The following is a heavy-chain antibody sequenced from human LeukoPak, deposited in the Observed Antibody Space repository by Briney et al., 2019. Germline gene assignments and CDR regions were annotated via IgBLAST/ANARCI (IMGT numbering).Heavy chain of an antibody. J-gene: IGHJ3*01. Sequence: SEPLSLTCTVSGGSISSCGYYWSWIRQHPGKGLEWIGYIYYSGSTYYNPSLKSRVTISVDTSKNQLSLKLSSVTAADTAVYYCARADFGDYNAFDLWGQGTMVTVS. CDR2: IYYSGST. D-gene: IGHD4-17*01. CDR1: GGSISSCGYY. V-gene: IGHV4-31*03. CDR3: ARADFGDYNAFDL.